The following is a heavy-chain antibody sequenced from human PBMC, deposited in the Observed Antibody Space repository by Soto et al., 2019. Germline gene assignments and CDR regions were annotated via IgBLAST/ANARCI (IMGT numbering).Heavy chain of an antibody. CDR2: ISYDGSNK. J-gene: IGHJ4*02. V-gene: IGHV3-30*18. Sequence: QVQLVESGGGVVQPGRSLRLSCAASGFTFSSYGMHWVRQAPGKGLEWVAVISYDGSNKYYADSVKGRFTISRDNSKNTLYLQMNSLRAEDTAVYYCAKDLTSDTEGTDYWGQGTLVTVSS. CDR3: AKDLTSDTEGTDY. D-gene: IGHD3-9*01. CDR1: GFTFSSYG.